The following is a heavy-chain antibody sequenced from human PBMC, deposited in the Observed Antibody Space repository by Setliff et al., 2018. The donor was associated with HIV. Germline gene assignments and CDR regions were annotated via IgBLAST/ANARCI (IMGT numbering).Heavy chain of an antibody. J-gene: IGHJ4*02. V-gene: IGHV4-39*02. CDR3: AREPSPSQWQPLYFDV. CDR1: GVSTSSSTYY. CDR2: IFYTGST. Sequence: PSETLSLTCSVSGVSTSSSTYYWGWIRQPPGKGLEWIGYIFYTGSTYYNPSLKSRVTISVDTSKNHFSLRLRSVTAADTAIYYCAREPSPSQWQPLYFDVWGRGILVTVSS. D-gene: IGHD6-19*01.